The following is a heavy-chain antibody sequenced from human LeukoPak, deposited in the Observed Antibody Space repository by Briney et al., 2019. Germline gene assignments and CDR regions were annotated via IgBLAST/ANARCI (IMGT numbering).Heavy chain of an antibody. Sequence: PSQTLSLTCAVSGGSISSGGYSWSWIRQPPGKGLEWIGYIYHSGSTYYNPSLKSRVTISVDRSKNQFSLKLSSVTAADTAVYYCARAPETGDLDYWGQGTLVTVSS. J-gene: IGHJ4*02. CDR1: GGSISSGGYS. CDR2: IYHSGST. D-gene: IGHD7-27*01. V-gene: IGHV4-30-2*01. CDR3: ARAPETGDLDY.